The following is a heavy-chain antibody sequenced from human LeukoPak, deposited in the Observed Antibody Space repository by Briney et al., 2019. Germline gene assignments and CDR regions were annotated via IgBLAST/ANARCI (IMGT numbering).Heavy chain of an antibody. Sequence: SETLSLTCAVYGGSFSGYYWSWIRQPPGKGLEWIGDINHSGSTNYNPSLKSRVTISVDTSKNQFSLKLSSVTAADTAVYYCARVVGHDAFDIWGQGTMVTVSS. CDR3: ARVVGHDAFDI. J-gene: IGHJ3*02. V-gene: IGHV4-34*01. D-gene: IGHD1-26*01. CDR1: GGSFSGYY. CDR2: INHSGST.